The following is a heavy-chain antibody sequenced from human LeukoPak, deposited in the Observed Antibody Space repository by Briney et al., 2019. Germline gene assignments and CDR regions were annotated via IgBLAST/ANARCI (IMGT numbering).Heavy chain of an antibody. Sequence: GRSLRLSCAASGFTFSSHGMHWVRQAPGKGLEWVALMWYDGSKQYYADPVKGRFTISKDNSKNTLYPQMNSLRAEDTAVYYCARDVGYNWLEIDYWGQGTLVTVSS. D-gene: IGHD5-24*01. CDR1: GFTFSSHG. CDR2: MWYDGSKQ. CDR3: ARDVGYNWLEIDY. V-gene: IGHV3-33*01. J-gene: IGHJ4*02.